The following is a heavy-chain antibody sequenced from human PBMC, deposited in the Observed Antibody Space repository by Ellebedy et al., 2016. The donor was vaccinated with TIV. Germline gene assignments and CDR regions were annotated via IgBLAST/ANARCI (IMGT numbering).Heavy chain of an antibody. CDR3: ARHLESRWLIHGGDY. D-gene: IGHD3-16*01. J-gene: IGHJ4*02. CDR2: INPYNGNT. CDR1: GYTFTHYG. Sequence: AASVKVSCKASGYTFTHYGISWVRQAPGQGLEWMGCINPYNGNTTYAQRYQGRVTMTTDTSTRTSYMELSSLTSDETAIYYCARHLESRWLIHGGDYWGQGSLVTVSS. V-gene: IGHV1-18*04.